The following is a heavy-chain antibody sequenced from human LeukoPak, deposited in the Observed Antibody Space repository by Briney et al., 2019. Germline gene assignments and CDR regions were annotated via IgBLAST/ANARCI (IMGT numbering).Heavy chain of an antibody. CDR3: ARDQEAFDY. V-gene: IGHV1-46*01. Sequence: ASVKVTCKASGYSFTSNYIHWVRQAPGQGLEWMGMIYPRDGSTSYAQKFQGRVTVTRDTSTSTVHMELSGLRSEDTAVYYCARDQEAFDYWGQGTLVTVSS. CDR2: IYPRDGST. J-gene: IGHJ4*02. CDR1: GYSFTSNY.